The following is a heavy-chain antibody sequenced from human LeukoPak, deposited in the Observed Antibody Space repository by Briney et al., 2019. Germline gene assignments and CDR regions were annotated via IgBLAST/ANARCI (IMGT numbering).Heavy chain of an antibody. Sequence: GRSLRLSCAASGFTFSIYGMHWVRQAPGKGLEWVAVISFDGSNKYYADSVKGRFTISRDNSKNTLYLQMNSLRAEDTAVYYCAKDLSGIQDYYYGMDVWGKGTTVTVSS. CDR1: GFTFSIYG. CDR3: AKDLSGIQDYYYGMDV. D-gene: IGHD6-13*01. CDR2: ISFDGSNK. J-gene: IGHJ6*04. V-gene: IGHV3-30*18.